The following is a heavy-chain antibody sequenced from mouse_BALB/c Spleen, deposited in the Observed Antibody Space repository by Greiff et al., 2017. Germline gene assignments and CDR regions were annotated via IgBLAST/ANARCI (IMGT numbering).Heavy chain of an antibody. CDR2: IYWDDDK. V-gene: IGHV8-12*01. J-gene: IGHJ2*01. D-gene: IGHD2-4*01. CDR1: GFSLSTSGMG. CDR3: ARRGFYYDYDGNYFDY. Sequence: QVTLKESGPGILQPSQTLSLTCSFSGFSLSTSGMGVSWIRQPSGKGLEWLAHIYWDDDKRYNPSLKSRLTISKDTSSNQVFLKITSVDTADTATYYCARRGFYYDYDGNYFDYWGQGTTLTVSS.